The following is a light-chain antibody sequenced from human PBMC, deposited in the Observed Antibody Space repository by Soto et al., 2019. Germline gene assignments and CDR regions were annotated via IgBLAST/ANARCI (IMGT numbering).Light chain of an antibody. CDR2: EGS. J-gene: IGLJ2*01. V-gene: IGLV2-23*01. CDR1: SSDVGSYNL. Sequence: QSVLTQPASVSGSPGQSITISCTGTSSDVGSYNLVSWYQQHPGKAPKLMIYEGSKRPSGVSNRFSGSKSGNTASLTISGLQAEDEAEYYCCSYAGSSTSFGGGTKLTVL. CDR3: CSYAGSSTS.